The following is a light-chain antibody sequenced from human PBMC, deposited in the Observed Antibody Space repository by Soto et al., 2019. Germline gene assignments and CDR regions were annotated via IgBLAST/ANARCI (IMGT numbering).Light chain of an antibody. V-gene: IGLV2-14*01. CDR1: SSDVGGYKY. Sequence: QSVLTQPASVSESPGQSITISCTGSSSDVGGYKYASWYQQHPGKAPKLLIYDVTNRPSGVSNRFSGSKSGYTASLTISGLQSEDEADYYCSSYTSFKTLVFGTGTKVTVL. J-gene: IGLJ1*01. CDR2: DVT. CDR3: SSYTSFKTLV.